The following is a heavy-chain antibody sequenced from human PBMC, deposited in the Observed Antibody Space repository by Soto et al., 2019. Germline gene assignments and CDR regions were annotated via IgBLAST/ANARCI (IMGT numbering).Heavy chain of an antibody. Sequence: QVQLVQSGAEVKKPGSSVEVSCKASGGTFSIYTISWVRQAPGQGLEWMGGSANSAQKFQGRLTVTADESTSTVYLELSSLPSEDTAVYYCAREGPPDIAWFDPWGQGTLVSVSS. J-gene: IGHJ5*02. CDR3: AREGPPDIAWFDP. D-gene: IGHD2-15*01. CDR1: GGTFSIYT. V-gene: IGHV1-69*01. CDR2: SA.